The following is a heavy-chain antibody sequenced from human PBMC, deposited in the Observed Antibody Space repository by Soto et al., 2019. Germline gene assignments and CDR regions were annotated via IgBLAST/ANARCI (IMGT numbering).Heavy chain of an antibody. D-gene: IGHD4-4*01. J-gene: IGHJ4*02. CDR3: ARPRDYRGDYFDY. Sequence: GESLKISCKGSGYSFTSYWIGWVRQMPGKGLEWMGIIYPGDPDTRYSPSFQGQVTISADKSTSTAYLQWSSLKASDTAMYYCARPRDYRGDYFDYWGQGTLVTVSS. CDR1: GYSFTSYW. V-gene: IGHV5-51*01. CDR2: IYPGDPDT.